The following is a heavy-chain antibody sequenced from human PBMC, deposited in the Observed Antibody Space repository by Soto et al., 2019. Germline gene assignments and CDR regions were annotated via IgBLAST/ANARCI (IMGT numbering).Heavy chain of an antibody. Sequence: KQSQTLSLTCTVSGGSISSYYWSWIRQPPGKGLEWIGYIYYSGSTNYNPSLKSRVTISVDTSKNQFSLKLSSVTAADTAVYYCARHSGYGSGSHPQDNWFDPWGQGTLVTVSS. D-gene: IGHD3-10*01. CDR1: GGSISSYY. J-gene: IGHJ5*02. CDR2: IYYSGST. CDR3: ARHSGYGSGSHPQDNWFDP. V-gene: IGHV4-59*08.